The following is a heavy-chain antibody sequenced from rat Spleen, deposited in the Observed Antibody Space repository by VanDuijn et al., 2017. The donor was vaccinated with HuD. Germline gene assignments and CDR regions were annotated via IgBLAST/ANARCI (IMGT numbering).Heavy chain of an antibody. D-gene: IGHD5-1*01. CDR1: GFTFSNYD. V-gene: IGHV5-7*01. Sequence: EVQLVESGGGLVQPGRSMKLSCVASGFTFSNYDMAWVSQAPKKGLEWVASITYDGFSTHYRDSVKGRFTISRDNAKSTLYLQMNSLRSEDTATYYCTRVLGTYFDYWGQGVMVTVSS. J-gene: IGHJ2*01. CDR2: ITYDGFST. CDR3: TRVLGTYFDY.